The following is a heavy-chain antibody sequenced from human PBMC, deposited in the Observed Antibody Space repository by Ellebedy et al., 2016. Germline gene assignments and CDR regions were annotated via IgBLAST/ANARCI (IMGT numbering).Heavy chain of an antibody. Sequence: SETLSLTXTVSGGSISSYYWSWIRQPPGKGLEWIGYIYYSGSTNYNPSLKSRVTISIDTSKNQFSLNLSSVTAADTAVYYCARVRSRAANDYWGQGVLVTVSS. CDR1: GGSISSYY. J-gene: IGHJ4*02. V-gene: IGHV4-59*08. D-gene: IGHD2-15*01. CDR3: ARVRSRAANDY. CDR2: IYYSGST.